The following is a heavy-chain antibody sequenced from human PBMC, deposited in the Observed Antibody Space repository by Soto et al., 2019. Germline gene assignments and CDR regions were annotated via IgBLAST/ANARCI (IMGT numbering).Heavy chain of an antibody. CDR2: IYYSGST. CDR3: ARVKGDYDILTGYYFGY. D-gene: IGHD3-9*01. V-gene: IGHV4-59*12. CDR1: GGSISSYY. Sequence: PSETLSLTCTVSGGSISSYYWSWIRQPPGKGLEWIGYIYYSGSTNYNPSLKSRVTISVDTSKNQFSLKLSSVTAADTAVYYCARVKGDYDILTGYYFGYWGQGTLVTVSS. J-gene: IGHJ4*02.